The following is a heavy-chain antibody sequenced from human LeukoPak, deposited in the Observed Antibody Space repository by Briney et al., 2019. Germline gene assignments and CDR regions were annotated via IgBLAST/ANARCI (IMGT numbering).Heavy chain of an antibody. CDR3: ARVGWLSPPFDY. V-gene: IGHV3-74*01. CDR2: ISNDGSST. J-gene: IGHJ4*02. Sequence: GGSLRLSCAASGFTFSSSWMHWVRQAPGKGLVWVSRISNDGSSTAYADSVKGRFTISRDNAKNTLYLQMNSLRAEDTAVYYCARVGWLSPPFDYWGQGTLVTVSS. CDR1: GFTFSSSW. D-gene: IGHD3-9*01.